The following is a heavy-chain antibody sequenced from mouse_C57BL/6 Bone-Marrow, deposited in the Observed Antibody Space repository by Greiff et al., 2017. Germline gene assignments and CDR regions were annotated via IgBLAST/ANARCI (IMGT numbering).Heavy chain of an antibody. J-gene: IGHJ2*01. Sequence: VHLVESGAELARPGASVKLSCKASGYTFTSYGISWVKQRTGQGLEWIGEIYPRSGNTYYNEKFKGKATLTADKSSSTAYMQLSSLTSEDSAVYFCARDWDYFDYWGQGTTLTVSS. CDR1: GYTFTSYG. CDR2: IYPRSGNT. CDR3: ARDWDYFDY. V-gene: IGHV1-81*01. D-gene: IGHD4-1*01.